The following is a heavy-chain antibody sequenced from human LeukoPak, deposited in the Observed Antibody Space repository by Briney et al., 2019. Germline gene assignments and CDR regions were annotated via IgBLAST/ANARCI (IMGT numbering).Heavy chain of an antibody. V-gene: IGHV4-4*07. D-gene: IGHD4-11*01. CDR3: ARDLPTTVTTGWFDP. J-gene: IGHJ5*02. Sequence: PSETLSLTCTVSGGSISSYYWSWIRQPAGKGLEWIGRIYTSGSTNYNPSLESRVTMSVDTSKNQFSLKLSSATAADTAVYYCARDLPTTVTTGWFDPWGQGTLVTVSS. CDR2: IYTSGST. CDR1: GGSISSYY.